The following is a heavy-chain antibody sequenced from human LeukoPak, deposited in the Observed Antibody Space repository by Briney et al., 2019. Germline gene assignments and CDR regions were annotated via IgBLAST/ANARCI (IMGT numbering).Heavy chain of an antibody. D-gene: IGHD1-26*01. V-gene: IGHV3-30-3*01. CDR2: ISYDGGNE. Sequence: PGGSLRLSCAASGFTFNIYAMDWVRQAPGKGLEWVAAISYDGGNEYYTDSVKGRFTVSGDNSKNTLYLQMNSLRVEDTAVYYCARVRVGATTGDTFDIWGQGTMVTVAS. J-gene: IGHJ3*02. CDR3: ARVRVGATTGDTFDI. CDR1: GFTFNIYA.